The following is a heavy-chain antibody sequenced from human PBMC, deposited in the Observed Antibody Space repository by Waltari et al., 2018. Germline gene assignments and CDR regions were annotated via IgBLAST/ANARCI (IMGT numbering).Heavy chain of an antibody. J-gene: IGHJ6*02. CDR1: GVTFSRNP. CDR2: IIPVFGTA. Sequence: QVQLVQSGAEVKKAGSSVKVSCMASGVTFSRNPVSWVRQAPGQGLEWMGGIIPVFGTAKYAQKFQGRVTITADRSTSTAYMEMTSLRSDDTAVYYCASCSSTSCLISYYFYMDVWGQGTTVTVSS. D-gene: IGHD3-3*01. CDR3: ASCSSTSCLISYYFYMDV. V-gene: IGHV1-69*14.